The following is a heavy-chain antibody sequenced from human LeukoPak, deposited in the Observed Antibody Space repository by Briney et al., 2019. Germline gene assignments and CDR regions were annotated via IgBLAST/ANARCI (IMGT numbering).Heavy chain of an antibody. D-gene: IGHD1-1*01. V-gene: IGHV3-53*01. CDR1: GFTVSTNY. Sequence: GGSLRLSCAASGFTVSTNYMSWVRQAPGKGLEWVSLIYSGGNTNYADSVKGRFTISRDNSKNTLYLQMSSLSAEDTAVYYCARDRVNWNDVGGLFDYWGQGTLVTVSS. CDR3: ARDRVNWNDVGGLFDY. CDR2: IYSGGNT. J-gene: IGHJ4*02.